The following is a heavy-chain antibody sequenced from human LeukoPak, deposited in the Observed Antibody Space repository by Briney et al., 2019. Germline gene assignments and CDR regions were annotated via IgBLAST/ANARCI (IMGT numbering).Heavy chain of an antibody. V-gene: IGHV4-4*09. CDR1: GGSISSYY. Sequence: SQTLSLTCTVSGGSISSYYWSWIRQPPGKGLEWIGCIYTSGSTNNNPSLKSRVTISVDTSKNQISLKLSSVTAADTAVYYCARHGIGYFDLWGRGTLVTVSS. CDR3: ARHGIGYFDL. CDR2: IYTSGST. J-gene: IGHJ2*01.